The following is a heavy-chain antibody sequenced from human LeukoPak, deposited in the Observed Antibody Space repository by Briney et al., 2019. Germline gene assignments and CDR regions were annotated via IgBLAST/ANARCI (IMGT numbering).Heavy chain of an antibody. CDR2: ISGRTGGT. J-gene: IGHJ4*02. Sequence: GGSLRLSCAASGFTFNTNAMSWVRQAPGKGLEWVSAISGRTGGTYYADSVKGRFSISRDNSKSTLYLQMDSLRAEDTAVYYCAKCGNSGCHLIDYWGQGTLVTVSS. V-gene: IGHV3-23*01. CDR1: GFTFNTNA. D-gene: IGHD5-12*01. CDR3: AKCGNSGCHLIDY.